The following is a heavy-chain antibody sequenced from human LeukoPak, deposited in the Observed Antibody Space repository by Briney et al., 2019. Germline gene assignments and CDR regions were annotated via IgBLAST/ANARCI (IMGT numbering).Heavy chain of an antibody. D-gene: IGHD1-14*01. CDR3: ARWEPGY. CDR2: IKQDGSEK. V-gene: IGHV3-7*01. Sequence: GGSLRLSRAASGFTFSGYWMSWVRQAPGKGLEWVANIKQDGSEKYYVESVKGRFTISRDNSKKSLYLQMNSLRVEDTAVYYCARWEPGYWGQGTLVTVSS. CDR1: GFTFSGYW. J-gene: IGHJ4*02.